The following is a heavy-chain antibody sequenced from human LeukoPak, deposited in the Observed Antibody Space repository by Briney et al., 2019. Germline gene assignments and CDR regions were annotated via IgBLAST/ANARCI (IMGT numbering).Heavy chain of an antibody. Sequence: GGSLRLSCAASGFTFSSYAMTWVRQAPGKGLEWVSSISGSGGSTYYADSVKGRFTISRDSSKNTLYLQMNSLRAEDTAVYFCAKTASNFDYWGQGTLVTVSS. V-gene: IGHV3-23*01. J-gene: IGHJ4*02. CDR2: ISGSGGST. D-gene: IGHD2-21*02. CDR1: GFTFSSYA. CDR3: AKTASNFDY.